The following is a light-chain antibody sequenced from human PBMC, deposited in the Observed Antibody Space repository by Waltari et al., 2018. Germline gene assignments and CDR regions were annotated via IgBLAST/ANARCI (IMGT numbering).Light chain of an antibody. CDR2: AAS. CDR1: QTIDDH. CDR3: QQSLDSPYT. J-gene: IGKJ2*01. V-gene: IGKV1-39*01. Sequence: DIQMTQSPSSLSASVGYTVPISCRASQTIDDHLNWYQQQPGNAPNLLIYAASTLLIGVPSRFSGFGSETEFTLTITGLQPEDFATYYCQQSLDSPYTFGQGTRLEI.